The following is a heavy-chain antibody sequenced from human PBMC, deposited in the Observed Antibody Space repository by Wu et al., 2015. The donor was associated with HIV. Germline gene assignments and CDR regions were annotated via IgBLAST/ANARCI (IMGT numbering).Heavy chain of an antibody. CDR2: IYYSGSA. D-gene: IGHD3-3*01. Sequence: QVQLQESGPGLVKPSETLSLNCTVSGGSISSGSYYWGWIRQPPGMGLEWIGSIYYSGSAYYNPPLKSRVTISVDTSTNQFSLKLSSVTAADTAVYYCARHRTSRTITIFGVVIHPFDYWGQGTLVTVSS. V-gene: IGHV4-39*01. J-gene: IGHJ4*02. CDR1: GGSISSGSYY. CDR3: ARHRTSRTITIFGVVIHPFDY.